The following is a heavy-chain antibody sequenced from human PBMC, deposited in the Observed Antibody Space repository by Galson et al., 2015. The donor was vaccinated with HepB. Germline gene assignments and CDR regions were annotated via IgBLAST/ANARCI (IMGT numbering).Heavy chain of an antibody. J-gene: IGHJ3*02. Sequence: CAISGDSVSSNSAAWNWIRQSPSRGLEWLGRTYYRSKWYNDYAVSVKSRITINPDTSKNQFSLQLNSVTPEDTAVYYCARALSKTGQWLPVGAFDIWGQGTMFTISS. D-gene: IGHD6-19*01. CDR2: TYYRSKWYN. CDR3: ARALSKTGQWLPVGAFDI. V-gene: IGHV6-1*01. CDR1: GDSVSSNSAA.